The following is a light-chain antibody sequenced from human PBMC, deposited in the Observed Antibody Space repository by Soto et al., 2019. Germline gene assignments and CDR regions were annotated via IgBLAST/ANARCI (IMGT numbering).Light chain of an antibody. CDR2: DSS. J-gene: IGKJ4*02. Sequence: EIVLTQSPGTLSLSPGERATLSCRASQSVTSNYLAWYQQKSGQAPRLLIYDSSSRAPGIPDRFSGSGSGTDFTLTISRLEPEDFAVYYCQQYSWTPLTFGAGTMVDSK. V-gene: IGKV3-20*01. CDR1: QSVTSNY. CDR3: QQYSWTPLT.